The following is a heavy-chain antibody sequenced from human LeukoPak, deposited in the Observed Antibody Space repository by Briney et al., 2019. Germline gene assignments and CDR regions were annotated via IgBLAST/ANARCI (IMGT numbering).Heavy chain of an antibody. CDR1: GFTFSSYG. CDR2: IWYDGSNK. Sequence: GGSLRLSCAASGFTFSSYGMHWVRQAPGRGLEWVALIWYDGSNKYYADSVKGRFTISRDNSKNTLYLQMNSLRAEDTAVYYCARENYGSGSYYFDYWGQGTLVTVSS. D-gene: IGHD3-10*01. CDR3: ARENYGSGSYYFDY. V-gene: IGHV3-33*01. J-gene: IGHJ4*02.